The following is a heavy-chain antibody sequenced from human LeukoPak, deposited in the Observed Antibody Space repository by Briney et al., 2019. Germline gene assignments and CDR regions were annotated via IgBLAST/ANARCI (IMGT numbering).Heavy chain of an antibody. Sequence: ESGPTLVKPTQTLTLTSTFSGFSLSTSGVGVGWIRQPPGKALEWLALIYWDDDKRYSPSLKSRLTITKDTSNNQVVLTMTNMDPVDTATYYCAHRRYWDDYSDGWGQGTLVTVSS. CDR1: GFSLSTSGVG. CDR3: AHRRYWDDYSDG. D-gene: IGHD1-1*01. J-gene: IGHJ4*02. V-gene: IGHV2-5*02. CDR2: IYWDDDK.